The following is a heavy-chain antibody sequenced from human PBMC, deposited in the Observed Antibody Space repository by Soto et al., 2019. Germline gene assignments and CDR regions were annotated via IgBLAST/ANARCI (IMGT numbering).Heavy chain of an antibody. Sequence: QVQLQESGPGLVKPSETLSLTCTVSGGSISSYYWSWIRQPPGKGLEWIGYIYYSGSTNYNPSLKSRVTISVDTSKNQFSLKLSSVTAADTAVYYCARCDILTGYPYYFDYWGQGTLVTVSS. J-gene: IGHJ4*02. CDR1: GGSISSYY. CDR2: IYYSGST. D-gene: IGHD3-9*01. CDR3: ARCDILTGYPYYFDY. V-gene: IGHV4-59*08.